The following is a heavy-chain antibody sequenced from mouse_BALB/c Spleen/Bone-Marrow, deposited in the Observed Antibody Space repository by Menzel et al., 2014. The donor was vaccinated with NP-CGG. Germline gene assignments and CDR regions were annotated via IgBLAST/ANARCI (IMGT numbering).Heavy chain of an antibody. J-gene: IGHJ3*01. V-gene: IGHV1-80*01. CDR1: GYAFSSYW. Sequence: VQRVESGAELVRPGSSVKISCKASGYAFSSYWMNWVKQRPGQGPEWIGQIYPGDGDTNYNGKFKGKATLTADKSSSTAYMQLSSLTSEDSAVYFCAREGYDYDWFAYWGQGTLVTVSA. CDR2: IYPGDGDT. CDR3: AREGYDYDWFAY. D-gene: IGHD2-4*01.